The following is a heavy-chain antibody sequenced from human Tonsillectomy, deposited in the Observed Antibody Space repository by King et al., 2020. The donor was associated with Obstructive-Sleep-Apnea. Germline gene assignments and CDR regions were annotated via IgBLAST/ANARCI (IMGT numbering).Heavy chain of an antibody. J-gene: IGHJ4*02. CDR1: GYTLTELS. D-gene: IGHD3-16*01. CDR2: FDPVDGET. CDR3: STGFPRGGGSPLGD. Sequence: GQLVQSGAEVKKPGASVKVSCKVSGYTLTELSVHWVRQAPGKGLEWMGGFDPVDGETIYAQKFQGRVTMTEDTSTDTAYMELSSLRSEDTAVYYCSTGFPRGGGSPLGDWGQGTLVTVSS. V-gene: IGHV1-24*01.